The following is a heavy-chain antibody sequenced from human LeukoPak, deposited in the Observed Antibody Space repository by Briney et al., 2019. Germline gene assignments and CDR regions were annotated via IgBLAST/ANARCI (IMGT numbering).Heavy chain of an antibody. CDR3: TRVIVAVPGYFDYFDF. CDR1: GFSFSNHY. J-gene: IGHJ4*02. D-gene: IGHD6-19*01. CDR2: INEDGSNK. V-gene: IGHV3-7*01. Sequence: PEGSLRLSCTASGFSFSNHYMRWICQAPGKGLEWVANINEDGSNKWNLGSVKGRFTVSRDNARNSLYLQMNSLRVEDRAVYYCTRVIVAVPGYFDYFDFWGQGVLVTVSS.